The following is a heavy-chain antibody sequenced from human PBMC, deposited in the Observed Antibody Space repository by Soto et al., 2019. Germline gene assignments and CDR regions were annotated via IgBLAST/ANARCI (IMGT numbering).Heavy chain of an antibody. CDR2: ILPLSGTS. CDR1: GGAFSAYA. Sequence: GSSLKVSCKASGGAFSAYAISGVLQSRLQWLDRMGGILPLSGTSNYTQRFQGRVTITADKSTSTAYMELSSLRSDDTAVYYCARTNPTKYYDYVWGDYRREGMDVWGQGTTVTVSS. J-gene: IGHJ6*02. CDR3: ARTNPTKYYDYVWGDYRREGMDV. D-gene: IGHD3-16*02. V-gene: IGHV1-69*06.